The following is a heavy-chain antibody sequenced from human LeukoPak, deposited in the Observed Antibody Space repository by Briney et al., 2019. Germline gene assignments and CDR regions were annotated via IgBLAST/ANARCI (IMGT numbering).Heavy chain of an antibody. Sequence: GGSLRLSCAASGFTFSSYGMHWVRQAPGKGLEWVAFIRYDGSNKYYADSVKGRFTISRDNSKNTLYLQMTSLRAEDTAVYYCAKTKSVGYYESSGYSPFYYWGQGTLVTVSS. CDR3: AKTKSVGYYESSGYSPFYY. CDR1: GFTFSSYG. J-gene: IGHJ4*02. CDR2: IRYDGSNK. D-gene: IGHD3-22*01. V-gene: IGHV3-30*02.